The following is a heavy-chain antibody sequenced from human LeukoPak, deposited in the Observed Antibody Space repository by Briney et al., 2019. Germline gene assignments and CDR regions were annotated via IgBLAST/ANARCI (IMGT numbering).Heavy chain of an antibody. CDR3: ARGHYGDEIDP. CDR1: GGSFSGYY. Sequence: SETLSLTCAVYGGSFSGYYWSWIRQPPGKGLEWIGEINHSGSTNYNPSLKSRVTISVDTSENQFSLKLSSVTAADTAVYYCARGHYGDEIDPWGQGTLVTVSS. D-gene: IGHD4-17*01. V-gene: IGHV4-34*01. CDR2: INHSGST. J-gene: IGHJ5*02.